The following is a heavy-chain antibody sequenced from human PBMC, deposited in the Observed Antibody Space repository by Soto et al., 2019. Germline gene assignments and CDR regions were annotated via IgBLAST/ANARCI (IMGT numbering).Heavy chain of an antibody. CDR2: ISYDGSNK. Sequence: QVQLVESGGGVVQPGRSLRLSCAASGFTFSSYGMHWVRQAPGKGLEWVAVISYDGSNKYYADSVKGRFTISRDNSKNTLYLQMNSLRAEDTAVYYCAKGPSHYDFWSGYFFGYYGMDVWGQGTTVTVSS. V-gene: IGHV3-30*18. J-gene: IGHJ6*02. D-gene: IGHD3-3*01. CDR3: AKGPSHYDFWSGYFFGYYGMDV. CDR1: GFTFSSYG.